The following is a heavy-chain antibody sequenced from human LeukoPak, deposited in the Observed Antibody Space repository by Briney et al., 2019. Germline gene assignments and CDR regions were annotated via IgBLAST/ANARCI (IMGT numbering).Heavy chain of an antibody. CDR3: ATRYASGPIADY. CDR1: GFTFNTYW. Sequence: GGSLRLSCAASGFTFNTYWMHWVRQAPGKGLEWVSGITWNGGTIDYADSVKGRFTISRDNAKNSLYLQMNSLRAEDTALYYCATRYASGPIADYWGQGTLVTVSS. V-gene: IGHV3-9*01. D-gene: IGHD3-10*01. J-gene: IGHJ4*02. CDR2: ITWNGGTI.